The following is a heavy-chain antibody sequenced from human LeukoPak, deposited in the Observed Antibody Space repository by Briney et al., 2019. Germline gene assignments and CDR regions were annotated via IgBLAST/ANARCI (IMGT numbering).Heavy chain of an antibody. Sequence: GGYLSFYSAASGFTFSSYAMRWLAQAPGKGLKWVSAISGGGGSTYYADSVKGRFTISRDNSKNTLYLQMNSLRAEDTAVYYCAKGFSVVVVAAIGYWGQGTLVTVSS. V-gene: IGHV3-23*01. CDR2: ISGGGGST. J-gene: IGHJ4*02. CDR3: AKGFSVVVVAAIGY. CDR1: GFTFSSYA. D-gene: IGHD2-15*01.